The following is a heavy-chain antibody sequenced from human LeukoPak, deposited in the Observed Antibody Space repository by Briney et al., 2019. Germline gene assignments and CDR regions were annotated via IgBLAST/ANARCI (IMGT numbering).Heavy chain of an antibody. V-gene: IGHV1-18*01. Sequence: ASVKVSCKASGYTFTSYGISWVRQAPGQGLEWMGWISAYNGNTNYAQKLQGRVTMTTDTSTSTAYMELRSLRSDDTAVYYCARDRTITMVRGKLNRFDPWGQGTLVTVSS. CDR1: GYTFTSYG. J-gene: IGHJ5*02. D-gene: IGHD3-10*01. CDR2: ISAYNGNT. CDR3: ARDRTITMVRGKLNRFDP.